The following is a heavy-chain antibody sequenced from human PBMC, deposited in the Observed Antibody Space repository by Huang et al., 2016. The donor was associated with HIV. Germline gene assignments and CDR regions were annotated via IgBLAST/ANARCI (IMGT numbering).Heavy chain of an antibody. V-gene: IGHV4-39*01. Sequence: QLQLQESDPGLVRPSETLSLICTVSGGSITDSNYYWGWIRQPPGKGLEWIGSIYYSGDTDYNPSLKSRVTMSVDTSKNRFSLDIRSVAVADTAIYYCARHFGRWSGYFDSWGQGTLVPVSS. CDR2: IYYSGDT. CDR3: ARHFGRWSGYFDS. D-gene: IGHD2-15*01. CDR1: GGSITDSNYY. J-gene: IGHJ4*02.